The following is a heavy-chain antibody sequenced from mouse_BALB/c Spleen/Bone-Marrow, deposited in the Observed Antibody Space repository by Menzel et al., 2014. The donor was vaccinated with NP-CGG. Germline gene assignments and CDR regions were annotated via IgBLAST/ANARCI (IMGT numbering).Heavy chain of an antibody. D-gene: IGHD1-2*01. CDR2: INPDRSTI. Sequence: EVQRVESGGGLVQPGGSLKLSCAASGFDFSTFWMSWVRQAPGKGLEWIGEINPDRSTINYRPSLKDKFIISRDNAKNTLYLLLSKVRSEDTALYYCARLHYYGYGAYWGQGTLVTVS. CDR3: ARLHYYGYGAY. J-gene: IGHJ3*01. CDR1: GFDFSTFW. V-gene: IGHV4-1*02.